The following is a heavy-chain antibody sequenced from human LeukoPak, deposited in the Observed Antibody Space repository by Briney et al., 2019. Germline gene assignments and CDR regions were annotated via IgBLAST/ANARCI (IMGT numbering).Heavy chain of an antibody. CDR3: AKDISRQVTTVTFNY. Sequence: GGSLRLSCAASGLTFSSYAMTWVRQAPGKGLEWVSAISGSGGITNYADSVKGRFTISRDNSKNTLYLQMNSLRAEDTAVYYCAKDISRQVTTVTFNYWGQGTLVTVSS. CDR1: GLTFSSYA. D-gene: IGHD4-17*01. J-gene: IGHJ4*02. V-gene: IGHV3-23*01. CDR2: ISGSGGIT.